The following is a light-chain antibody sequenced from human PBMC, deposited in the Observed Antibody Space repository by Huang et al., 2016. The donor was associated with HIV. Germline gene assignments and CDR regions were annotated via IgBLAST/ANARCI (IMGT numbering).Light chain of an antibody. V-gene: IGKV3-15*01. J-gene: IGKJ2*01. CDR1: QSVNSK. Sequence: EIVMTQSPATLSLSPGERATLSCRASQSVNSKLAWYQQKLGQAPRLLIYGASTRATGVPDRFSGSGSGTEFTLTISSLQSEDFAVYYCQQYSKWPPNTFGQGTKLESK. CDR3: QQYSKWPPNT. CDR2: GAS.